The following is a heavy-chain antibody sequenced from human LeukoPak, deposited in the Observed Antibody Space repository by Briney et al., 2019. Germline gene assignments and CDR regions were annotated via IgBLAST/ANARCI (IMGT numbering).Heavy chain of an antibody. Sequence: GGSLRLSCAASGFTFSDHSMSWVRQAPGKGLEWVANIKQDGSEKYYVDSVKGRFTISRDNAKNSLYLQMNSLRAEDTAVYYCARGRTAPRRVVVVPAALYYWGQGTLVTVSS. CDR1: GFTFSDHS. V-gene: IGHV3-7*01. CDR3: ARGRTAPRRVVVVPAALYY. J-gene: IGHJ4*02. D-gene: IGHD2-2*01. CDR2: IKQDGSEK.